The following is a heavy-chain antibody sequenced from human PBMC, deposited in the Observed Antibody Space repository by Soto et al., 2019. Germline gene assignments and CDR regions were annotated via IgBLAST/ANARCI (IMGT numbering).Heavy chain of an antibody. V-gene: IGHV4-34*01. J-gene: IGHJ5*02. CDR3: AREGNWNYFRNNWFDP. D-gene: IGHD1-7*01. CDR2: INHSGST. Sequence: SETLSLTCAVYGGSFSGYYWSWIRQPPGKGLEWIGEINHSGSTNYNPSLKSRVNISVDTSKHQFSLKLSYVTAADTAVYYWAREGNWNYFRNNWFDPWGQGTLVTVSS. CDR1: GGSFSGYY.